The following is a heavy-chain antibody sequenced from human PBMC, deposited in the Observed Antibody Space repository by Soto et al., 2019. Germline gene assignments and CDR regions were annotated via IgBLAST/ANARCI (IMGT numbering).Heavy chain of an antibody. V-gene: IGHV4-59*08. CDR2: IYFGGTT. D-gene: IGHD3-22*01. Sequence: SETLSLTCTDSGGSISPYYWSWIRQPPGKGLEWIGYIYFGGTTKYNPSLKSRVTISVDTSKNQFSLKLTSVTAADTAVYYCARLGGYFQALDSWGQGTLVTVSS. CDR1: GGSISPYY. CDR3: ARLGGYFQALDS. J-gene: IGHJ4*02.